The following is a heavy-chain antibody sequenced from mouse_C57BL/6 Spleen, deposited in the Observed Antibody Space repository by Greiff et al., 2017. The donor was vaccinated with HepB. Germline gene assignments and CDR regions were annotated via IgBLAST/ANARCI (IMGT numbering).Heavy chain of an antibody. J-gene: IGHJ4*01. CDR1: GFTFSDFY. CDR2: SRNKANDYTT. V-gene: IGHV7-1*01. D-gene: IGHD1-1*01. Sequence: EVKVVESGGGLVQSGRSLRLSCATSGFTFSDFYMEWVRQAPGKGLEWIAASRNKANDYTTEYSASVKGRFIVSRDTSQSILYLQMNALRAEDTAIYYCAGDGPYYYGSSYGMDYWGQGTSVTVSS. CDR3: AGDGPYYYGSSYGMDY.